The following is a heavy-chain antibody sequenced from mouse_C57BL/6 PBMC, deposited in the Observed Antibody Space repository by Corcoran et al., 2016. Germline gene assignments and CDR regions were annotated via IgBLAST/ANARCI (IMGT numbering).Heavy chain of an antibody. CDR3: ARCSKRDAMDY. J-gene: IGHJ4*01. CDR1: GYTFTDYY. D-gene: IGHD1-1*01. Sequence: EVQLQQSGPELVKPGASVKISCKASGYTFTDYYMNWVKQSHGKSLEWIGDINPNNGGTIYNQKFKGKATLTVDKSSSTAYMELRSLTSEDTAVYYCARCSKRDAMDYWGQGTSVTVSS. CDR2: INPNNGGT. V-gene: IGHV1-26*01.